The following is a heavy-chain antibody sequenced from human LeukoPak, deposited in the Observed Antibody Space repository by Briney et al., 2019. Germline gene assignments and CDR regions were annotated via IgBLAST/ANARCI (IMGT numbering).Heavy chain of an antibody. CDR2: IIPILGIA. CDR3: ATSVAARVYYYYYMDV. V-gene: IGHV1-69*04. J-gene: IGHJ6*03. CDR1: GGTFSSYA. D-gene: IGHD6-6*01. Sequence: GASVKVSCKASGGTFSSYAISWVRQAPGQGLEWMGRIIPILGIANYAQKFQGRVTITADESTSTAYMELSSLRSEDTAVYYCATSVAARVYYYYYMDVWGKGTTVTVSS.